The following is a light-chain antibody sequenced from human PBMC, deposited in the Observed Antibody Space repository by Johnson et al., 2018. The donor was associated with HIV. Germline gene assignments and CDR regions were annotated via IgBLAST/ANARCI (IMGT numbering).Light chain of an antibody. Sequence: QSVLTQPPSVSAAPGQKVTISCSGNTSKIENNYVSWYQQFPERAPKLLIYDNTKRPSGIPDRFSGSKSGTSATLGITGLKTGDEADYYCGTWDSSLSAGNVFGTGTKVTVL. J-gene: IGLJ1*01. CDR1: TSKIENNY. CDR3: GTWDSSLSAGNV. CDR2: DNT. V-gene: IGLV1-51*01.